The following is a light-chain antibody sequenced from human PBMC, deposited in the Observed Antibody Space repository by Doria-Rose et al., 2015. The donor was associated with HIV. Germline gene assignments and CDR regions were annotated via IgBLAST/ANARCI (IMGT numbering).Light chain of an antibody. CDR3: YSYVGSSTVV. CDR1: SSDVGSYNL. CDR2: EVS. V-gene: IGLV2-23*02. Sequence: QSALIQPASVSGSPGQSITIPCTGTSSDVGSYNLVSWYQQYPGKVPKLMIVEVSKRTSGISNRFSGSKSGNAASLTISGLQAEDEADYYCYSYVGSSTVVFGGGTKLTVL. J-gene: IGLJ3*02.